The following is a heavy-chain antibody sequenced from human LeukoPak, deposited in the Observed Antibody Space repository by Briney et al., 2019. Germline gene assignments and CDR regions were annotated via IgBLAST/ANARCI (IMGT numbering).Heavy chain of an antibody. CDR1: GYTFTSHG. V-gene: IGHV1-18*01. CDR2: ISTYNGNT. CDR3: ARDLRYSSCWSASRIDV. Sequence: GASVKVSCKASGYTFTSHGISWVRQAPGQGLEWMGWISTYNGNTNYAQKLQGRVSMTTDTSTSTAYMDTRSLRSDDPAAYYCARDLRYSSCWSASRIDVCPKGHTVPISS. D-gene: IGHD6-19*01. J-gene: IGHJ6*03.